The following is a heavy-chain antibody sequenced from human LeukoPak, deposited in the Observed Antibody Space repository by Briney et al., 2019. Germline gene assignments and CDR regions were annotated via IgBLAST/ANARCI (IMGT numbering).Heavy chain of an antibody. CDR3: ARKNWGYYFDY. CDR2: IYLSGST. Sequence: SETLSLTCAVSGGSISSSNWWSWVRQPPGKGLEWIGEIYLSGSTNYNPSLKSRVTISVDTSKNQFSLKLSSVTAADTAVYYCARKNWGYYFDYWGQGTLVTVSS. D-gene: IGHD7-27*01. J-gene: IGHJ4*02. V-gene: IGHV4-4*02. CDR1: GGSISSSNW.